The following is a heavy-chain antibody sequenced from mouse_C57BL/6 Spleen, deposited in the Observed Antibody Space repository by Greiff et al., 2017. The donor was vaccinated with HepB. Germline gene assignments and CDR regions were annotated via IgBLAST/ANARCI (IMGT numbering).Heavy chain of an antibody. Sequence: EVKLVESGGGLVKPGGSLKLSCAASGFTFSSYAMSWVRQTPEKRLEWVATISDGGSYIYYPDNVKGRFTISRDNAKNNLYLQMSHLKSEDTAMYYCARDRLRRYFDVWGTGTTVTVSS. CDR3: ARDRLRRYFDV. J-gene: IGHJ1*03. V-gene: IGHV5-4*01. D-gene: IGHD2-4*01. CDR1: GFTFSSYA. CDR2: ISDGGSYI.